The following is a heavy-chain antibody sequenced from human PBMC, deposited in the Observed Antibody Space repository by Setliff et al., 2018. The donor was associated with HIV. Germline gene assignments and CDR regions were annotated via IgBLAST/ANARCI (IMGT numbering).Heavy chain of an antibody. CDR1: GDSISTDY. CDR3: AREGYDSSGYFVVL. Sequence: SETLSLTCTVSGDSISTDYWTWIRQPPGKGLEWIGYIYYSGSTNYNPSLKSRVTISVDTSKNQFSLKLSSVTAADTAVYYCAREGYDSSGYFVVLWGQGTLVTVSS. D-gene: IGHD3-22*01. CDR2: IYYSGST. J-gene: IGHJ4*02. V-gene: IGHV4-59*01.